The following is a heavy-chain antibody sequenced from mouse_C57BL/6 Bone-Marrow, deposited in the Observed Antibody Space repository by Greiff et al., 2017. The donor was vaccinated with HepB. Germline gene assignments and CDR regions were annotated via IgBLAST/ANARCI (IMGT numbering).Heavy chain of an antibody. CDR2: IHPNSGST. Sequence: QVQLQQPGAELVKPGASVKLSCKASGYTFTSYWMHWVKQRPGQGLEWIGMIHPNSGSTNYNEKFKSKATLTVDKSSSTAYMQLSSLTSEDSAVYYCARTNYYVSRDFDYWGQGTTLTVSS. J-gene: IGHJ2*01. D-gene: IGHD1-1*01. V-gene: IGHV1-64*01. CDR1: GYTFTSYW. CDR3: ARTNYYVSRDFDY.